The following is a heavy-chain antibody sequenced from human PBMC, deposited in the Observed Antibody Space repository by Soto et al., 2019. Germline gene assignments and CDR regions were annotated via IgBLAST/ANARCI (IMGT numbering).Heavy chain of an antibody. CDR2: IIPIFGTA. CDR3: ARDLFTTIFGAPRAYYYYGMDV. CDR1: GGTFSSYA. V-gene: IGHV1-69*13. D-gene: IGHD3-3*01. Sequence: SVKVSCKVSGGTFSSYAISWVRQAPGQGLEWMGGIIPIFGTANYAQKFQGRVTITADESTSTAYMELSSLRSEDTAVYYCARDLFTTIFGAPRAYYYYGMDVWGQGTTVTDTS. J-gene: IGHJ6*02.